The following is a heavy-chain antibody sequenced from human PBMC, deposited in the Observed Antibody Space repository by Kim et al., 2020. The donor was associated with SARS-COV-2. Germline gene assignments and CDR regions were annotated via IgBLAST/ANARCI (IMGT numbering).Heavy chain of an antibody. D-gene: IGHD3-22*01. V-gene: IGHV4-34*01. J-gene: IGHJ3*02. CDR3: ASLYDSSGYSHDAFDI. Sequence: LKSRVTRSVDTSKNQFSLKLSSVTAADTAVYYCASLYDSSGYSHDAFDIWGQGTMVTVSS.